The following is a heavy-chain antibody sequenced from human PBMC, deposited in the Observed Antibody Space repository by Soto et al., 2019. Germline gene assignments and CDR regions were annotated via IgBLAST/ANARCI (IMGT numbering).Heavy chain of an antibody. CDR3: ASSAGHPGDFFYYNGMDV. Sequence: SETLSLTCAVSGASISSGDYSRSWVRQLPGKGLEWIGYVYTPDYTRYNSSLKSRVTISVDTSKSQFSLRLNSVTAADTAVYYCASSAGHPGDFFYYNGMDVWGQGTTVTVSS. V-gene: IGHV4-61*08. CDR2: VYTPDYT. CDR1: GASISSGDYS. J-gene: IGHJ6*02. D-gene: IGHD3-10*01.